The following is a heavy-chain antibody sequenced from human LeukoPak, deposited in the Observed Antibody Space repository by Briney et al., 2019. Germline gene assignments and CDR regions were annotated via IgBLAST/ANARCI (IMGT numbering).Heavy chain of an antibody. Sequence: GASVKVSCKASGYTFTGYYMHWVRQAPGQGLEWMGWINPNSGGTNYAQKFQGWVTMTRDTSISTAYMELSRLRSDDTAVYYCATAIVGATKLDYYYGMDVWGQGTTVTVSS. V-gene: IGHV1-2*04. CDR1: GYTFTGYY. CDR3: ATAIVGATKLDYYYGMDV. D-gene: IGHD1-26*01. CDR2: INPNSGGT. J-gene: IGHJ6*02.